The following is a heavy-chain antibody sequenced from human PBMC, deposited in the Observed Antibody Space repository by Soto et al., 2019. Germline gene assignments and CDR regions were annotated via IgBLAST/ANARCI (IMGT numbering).Heavy chain of an antibody. CDR3: ARSELRFLEWNRYGMDV. D-gene: IGHD3-3*01. CDR1: GFTFSSYA. CDR2: ISYDGSNK. Sequence: PGGSLRLSCAASGFTFSSYAMHWVRQAPGKGLEWVAVISYDGSNKYYADSVKGRFTISRDNSKNTLYLQMNSLRAEDTAVYYCARSELRFLEWNRYGMDVWGQGTTVTVSS. V-gene: IGHV3-30-3*01. J-gene: IGHJ6*02.